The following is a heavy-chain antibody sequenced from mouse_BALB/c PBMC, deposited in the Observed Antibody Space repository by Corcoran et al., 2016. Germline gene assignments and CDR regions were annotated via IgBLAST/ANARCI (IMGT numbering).Heavy chain of an antibody. CDR1: GYSITSGYY. CDR3: ALIYDGYYPFDY. CDR2: ISYDGSN. V-gene: IGHV3-6*02. J-gene: IGHJ2*01. D-gene: IGHD2-3*01. Sequence: DVQLQESGPGLVKPSQSLSLTCSVTGYSITSGYYWNWIRQFPGNKLEWMGYISYDGSNNYNPSLKNRISITRDTSKNQIFLKLNSVTTEDTATYYCALIYDGYYPFDYWGQGTTLTVSS.